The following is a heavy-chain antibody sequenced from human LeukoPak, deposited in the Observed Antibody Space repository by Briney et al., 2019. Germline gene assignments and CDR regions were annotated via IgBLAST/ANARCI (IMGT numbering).Heavy chain of an antibody. Sequence: SETLSLTCTVSGGSISSGDYYWSWIRQPPGKGLEWIGYIYYSGSTYYNPSLKSRVTISVDTSKNQFSLKLSSVTAADTAVYYCARLEASNWFDPWGQGTLVTVSS. CDR3: ARLEASNWFDP. V-gene: IGHV4-30-4*01. CDR2: IYYSGST. J-gene: IGHJ5*02. CDR1: GGSISSGDYY.